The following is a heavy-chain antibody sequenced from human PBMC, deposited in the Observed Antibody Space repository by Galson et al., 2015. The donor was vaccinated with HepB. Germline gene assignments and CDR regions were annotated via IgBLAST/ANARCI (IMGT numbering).Heavy chain of an antibody. CDR3: VYGMDV. Sequence: SLRLSCAASGFTVSSQTMSWVRQAPGKGLEWISLIYSGGTTYYADSVKGRFTISRDNSKNTLYLQMNSLRAEDTAVHFGVYGMDVWGQGTTVTVSS. D-gene: IGHD3-10*01. J-gene: IGHJ6*02. CDR2: IYSGGTT. V-gene: IGHV3-53*01. CDR1: GFTVSSQT.